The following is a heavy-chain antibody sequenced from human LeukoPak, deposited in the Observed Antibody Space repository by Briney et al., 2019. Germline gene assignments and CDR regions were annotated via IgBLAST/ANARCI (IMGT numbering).Heavy chain of an antibody. CDR3: ARDYVEMATITGDY. CDR1: GFTSSSYS. CDR2: ISSSSSYI. V-gene: IGHV3-21*01. J-gene: IGHJ4*02. D-gene: IGHD5-24*01. Sequence: KPGGSLRLSCAASGFTSSSYSMHWVRQAPGKGLEWVSSISSSSSYIYYADSVKGRFTISRDNAKNSLYLQMNSLRAEDTAVYYCARDYVEMATITGDYWGQGTLVTVSS.